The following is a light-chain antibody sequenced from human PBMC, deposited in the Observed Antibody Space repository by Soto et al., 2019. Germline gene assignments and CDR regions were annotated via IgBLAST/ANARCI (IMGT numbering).Light chain of an antibody. CDR2: GAS. CDR3: QQYNTSPFT. V-gene: IGKV3-20*01. Sequence: EIVLTQSPGTLSLSPGERATLSCRASQSVSSYLAWYQENPGQAPRLLIYGASSSATGIPDRFSGSGSGTDFTLTISRLEPEDFALYYCQQYNTSPFTFGQGTKLEIK. CDR1: QSVSSY. J-gene: IGKJ2*01.